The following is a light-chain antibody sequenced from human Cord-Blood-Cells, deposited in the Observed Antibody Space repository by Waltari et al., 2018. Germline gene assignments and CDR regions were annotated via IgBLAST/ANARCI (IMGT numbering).Light chain of an antibody. CDR3: EQYNRYSRT. J-gene: IGKJ1*01. CDR2: KAS. CDR1: QSISSW. Sequence: DIQMTKSPSTLSAHLGDRVTITCRASQSISSWLAWHQQKPGKAPRLLIYKASSLESGDPSRLSGSGSGTEFTLTISSLQPDDFATYYCEQYNRYSRTFGQGTKVEIK. V-gene: IGKV1-5*03.